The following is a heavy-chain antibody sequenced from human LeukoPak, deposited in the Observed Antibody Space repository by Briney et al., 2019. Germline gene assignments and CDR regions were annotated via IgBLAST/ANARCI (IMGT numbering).Heavy chain of an antibody. CDR3: ARDTPYGSGVDC. D-gene: IGHD3-10*01. V-gene: IGHV4-34*01. J-gene: IGHJ4*02. CDR2: IYYSGST. Sequence: SETLSLTCAVYGGSFSGYYWSWIRQPPGKGLEWIGSIYYSGSTYYNPSLKSRVTISVDTSKNQFSLKLSSVTAADTAVYYCARDTPYGSGVDCWGQGTLVTVSS. CDR1: GGSFSGYY.